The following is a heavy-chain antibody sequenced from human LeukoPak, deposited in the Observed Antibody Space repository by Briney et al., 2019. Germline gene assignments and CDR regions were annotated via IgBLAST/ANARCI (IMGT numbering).Heavy chain of an antibody. Sequence: GGSLRLSCAASGFTFSSYEMSWVRQAPGKGLERVSYIYSSGSTIYYADSVKGRFTISRDNAKNSLYLQMNSLRAEDTAVYYCARDASPSPVAGTNYFDYWGQGTLVTVSS. CDR2: IYSSGSTI. D-gene: IGHD6-19*01. V-gene: IGHV3-48*03. CDR1: GFTFSSYE. CDR3: ARDASPSPVAGTNYFDY. J-gene: IGHJ4*02.